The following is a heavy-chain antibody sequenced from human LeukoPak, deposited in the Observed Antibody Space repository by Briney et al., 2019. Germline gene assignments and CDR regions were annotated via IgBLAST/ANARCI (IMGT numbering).Heavy chain of an antibody. J-gene: IGHJ4*02. D-gene: IGHD4-17*01. CDR3: ARDTGLDY. V-gene: IGHV3-33*01. CDR2: IWYDGSNK. Sequence: PGGSLRLSCAASGFTFSSYGMHWVRQAPGKGLEWVALIWYDGSNKYYTDSVKGRLTISRDNSKNTLYLQMNSLRAEDTAVYYCARDTGLDYWGQGTLVTVSS. CDR1: GFTFSSYG.